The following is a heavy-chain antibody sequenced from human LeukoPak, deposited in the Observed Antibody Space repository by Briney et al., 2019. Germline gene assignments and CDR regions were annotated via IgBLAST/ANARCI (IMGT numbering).Heavy chain of an antibody. CDR1: GFTFSNAW. Sequence: GGSLRLSCAASGFTFSNAWMSWVRQAPGKGLEWVSYISSSGSTIYYADSVKGRFTISRDNAKNSLYLQMNSLRAEDTAVYYCAELGITMIGGVWGKGTTVTISS. J-gene: IGHJ6*04. CDR2: ISSSGSTI. D-gene: IGHD3-10*02. CDR3: AELGITMIGGV. V-gene: IGHV3-11*04.